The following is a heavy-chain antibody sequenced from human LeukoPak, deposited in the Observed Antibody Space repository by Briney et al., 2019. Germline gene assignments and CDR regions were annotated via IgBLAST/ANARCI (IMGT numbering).Heavy chain of an antibody. CDR2: ISAYNGNT. V-gene: IGHV1-18*01. J-gene: IGHJ6*03. CDR1: GYTFTSYG. CDR3: ARDGDSSGYPDYYYYYMDV. D-gene: IGHD3-22*01. Sequence: GASVKVSCKASGYTFTSYGISWVRQAPGQGLEWMGWISAYNGNTNYAQKLQGRVTMTTDTSTSTAYMELRSLRSDDTAVYYCARDGDSSGYPDYYYYYMDVWGKGTTVTASS.